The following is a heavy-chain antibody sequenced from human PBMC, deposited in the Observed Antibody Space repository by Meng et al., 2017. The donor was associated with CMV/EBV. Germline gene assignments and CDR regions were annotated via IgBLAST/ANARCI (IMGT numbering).Heavy chain of an antibody. V-gene: IGHV1-18*01. J-gene: IGHJ5*02. CDR2: ISAYNGNT. CDR1: GYNFTSNG. CDR3: ARNYYGSGSWFDP. D-gene: IGHD3-10*01. Sequence: QVPLVQSGAEVTKLGSSVKVSCKAAGYNFTSNGISWVRQAPGQGLEWMGWISAYNGNTNYAQKLQGRVTMTTDTSTSTANMELRSLRSDDTAVYYCARNYYGSGSWFDPWGQGTLVTVSS.